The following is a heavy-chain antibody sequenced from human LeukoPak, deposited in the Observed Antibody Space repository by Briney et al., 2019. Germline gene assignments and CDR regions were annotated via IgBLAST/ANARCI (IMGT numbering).Heavy chain of an antibody. V-gene: IGHV1-69*13. CDR2: IIPTFGTA. J-gene: IGHJ3*02. D-gene: IGHD3-3*01. Sequence: GASVKVSCKASGGTFSSYAISWVRQAPGQGLEWMGGIIPTFGTANYAQKFQGRVTITADESTSTAYMELSSLRSEDTAVYYCARGGTTEWLLYPGDAFDIWGQGTMVTVSS. CDR3: ARGGTTEWLLYPGDAFDI. CDR1: GGTFSSYA.